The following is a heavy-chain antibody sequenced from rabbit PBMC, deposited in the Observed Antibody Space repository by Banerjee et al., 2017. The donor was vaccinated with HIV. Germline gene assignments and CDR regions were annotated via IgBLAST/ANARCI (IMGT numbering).Heavy chain of an antibody. V-gene: IGHV1S45*01. CDR1: GFDFSVYA. Sequence: QEQLVESGGGLVTLGGSLKLSCKASGFDFSVYAMSWVRQAPGKGLEWIACIYAGSRGITYYASWAKGRFTISKTSSTTVTLQMTSLTAADTATYFCARYRAGSSGALNLWGQGTLVTVS. CDR3: ARYRAGSSGALNL. CDR2: IYAGSRGIT. J-gene: IGHJ4*01. D-gene: IGHD8-1*01.